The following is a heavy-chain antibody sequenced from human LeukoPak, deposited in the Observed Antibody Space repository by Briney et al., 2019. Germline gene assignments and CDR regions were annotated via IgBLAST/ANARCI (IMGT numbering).Heavy chain of an antibody. CDR1: GDFINSYY. V-gene: IGHV4-59*08. CDR3: ARQGYYDSSGHYYMDV. CDR2: IYYSGST. D-gene: IGHD3-22*01. Sequence: SETLSLTCTVSGDFINSYYWSWIRQPSGKGLEWIGYIYYSGSTNKNPSLKSRVTISLDTSKNQFSLKLSSVTAADTAVYYCARQGYYDSSGHYYMDVWGKGTTVTVSS. J-gene: IGHJ6*03.